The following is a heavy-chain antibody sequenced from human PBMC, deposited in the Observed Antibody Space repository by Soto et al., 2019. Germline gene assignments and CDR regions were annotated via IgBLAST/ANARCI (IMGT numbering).Heavy chain of an antibody. CDR1: GFTFSNSS. Sequence: GGSLRLSCASSGFTFSNSSISWVRQAPGKGLEWVSSIGGGSEKIYYSDSVKGRFTISRDNSKDTLYLQMNSLRAEDTALFFCARIFGAYDYFDFWGQGTPVTVS. V-gene: IGHV3-23*01. D-gene: IGHD3-3*01. CDR2: IGGGSEKI. CDR3: ARIFGAYDYFDF. J-gene: IGHJ4*02.